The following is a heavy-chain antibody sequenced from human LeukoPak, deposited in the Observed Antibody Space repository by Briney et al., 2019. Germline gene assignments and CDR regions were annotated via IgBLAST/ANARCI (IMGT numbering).Heavy chain of an antibody. V-gene: IGHV4-39*01. CDR3: ATASLGYCSSTSCYLDIVATISPYYFDY. J-gene: IGHJ4*02. Sequence: KPWETLSLTCTVSGGSISSSSYYWGWIRQPPGKGLEWIGSIYYSGSTYYNPSLKSRVTISVDTSKNQFSLKLSSVTAADTAVYYCATASLGYCSSTSCYLDIVATISPYYFDYWGQGTLVTVSS. D-gene: IGHD2-2*01. CDR2: IYYSGST. CDR1: GGSISSSSYY.